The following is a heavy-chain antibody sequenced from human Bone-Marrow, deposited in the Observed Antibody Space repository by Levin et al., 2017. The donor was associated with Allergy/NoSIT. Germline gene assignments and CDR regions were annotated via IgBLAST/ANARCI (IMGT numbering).Heavy chain of an antibody. V-gene: IGHV3-23*01. J-gene: IGHJ4*02. CDR2: ISGDGGST. D-gene: IGHD6-19*01. CDR1: GLTFKNFA. CDR3: AKGSSGLFLEQDY. Sequence: GGSLRLSCAVSGLTFKNFAMTWVRQAPGKGLEWVAVISGDGGSTYYADSLKGRFTISRDNSKNTLYLQMSNLRVEDTAVYYCAKGSSGLFLEQDYWGQGTLVTVSP.